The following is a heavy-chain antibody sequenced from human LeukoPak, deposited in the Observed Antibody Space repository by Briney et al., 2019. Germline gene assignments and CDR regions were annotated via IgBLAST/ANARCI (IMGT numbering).Heavy chain of an antibody. CDR3: AKWGDYDILTGYYVSDF. V-gene: IGHV3-23*01. D-gene: IGHD3-9*01. J-gene: IGHJ4*02. CDR1: GFIFRNYA. CDR2: ITGSGDST. Sequence: GASLRLSCAPSGFIFRNYAMSWVRQAPGKGLEWVSAITGSGDSTYYADSVKGRFTISRDNSKNTLYVEMNTLRAEDTAVYDCAKWGDYDILTGYYVSDFWGQGTLVTVSS.